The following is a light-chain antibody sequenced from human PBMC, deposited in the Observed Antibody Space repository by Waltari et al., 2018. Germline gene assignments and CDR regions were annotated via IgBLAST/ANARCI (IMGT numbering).Light chain of an antibody. CDR3: QQYDNWPPWT. V-gene: IGKV3-15*01. CDR2: NSS. CDR1: QSIRIN. J-gene: IGKJ1*01. Sequence: VMTQSPATLSVSPGESATLSCRASQSIRINLAWYQQKPGRAPRLLIYNSSTRGTGVPARFSGRGSGTEFTLTISSLQSEDFAVYYCQQYDNWPPWTFGQGTKVEI.